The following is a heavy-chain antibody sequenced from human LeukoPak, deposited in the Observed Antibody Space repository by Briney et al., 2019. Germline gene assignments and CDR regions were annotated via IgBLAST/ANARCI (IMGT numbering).Heavy chain of an antibody. CDR3: ARTQSGSYNY. V-gene: IGHV1-2*06. Sequence: ASVKVSCKTSGYTFTGYYIHWVRQAPGQGLEWMGLINPNSGGTNYAQKFQDRVTMTRDTSISTAYMEMRRLRSDDTAVYYCARTQSGSYNYWGQGTLVTVSS. D-gene: IGHD1-26*01. J-gene: IGHJ4*02. CDR1: GYTFTGYY. CDR2: INPNSGGT.